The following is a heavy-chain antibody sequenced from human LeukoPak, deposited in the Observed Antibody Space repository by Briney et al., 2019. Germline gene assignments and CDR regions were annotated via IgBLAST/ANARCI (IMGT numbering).Heavy chain of an antibody. Sequence: GGSLRLSCAASGFTFSSYEMNWVRQAPGKGLEWVSYISSSGSTIYYADSVKGRFTISRDNAKNSLYLQMNSLRAEDTAVYYCARVSGSSLYYYYYMDVWGKGTTVTISS. J-gene: IGHJ6*03. V-gene: IGHV3-48*03. D-gene: IGHD1-26*01. CDR2: ISSSGSTI. CDR3: ARVSGSSLYYYYYMDV. CDR1: GFTFSSYE.